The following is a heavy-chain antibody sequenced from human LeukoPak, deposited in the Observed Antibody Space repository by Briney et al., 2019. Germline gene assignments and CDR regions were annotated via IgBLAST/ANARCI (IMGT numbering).Heavy chain of an antibody. Sequence: GGSLRLSCAASGVTFSRYGLHWVRQAPGKGLEWVAVISYDGSNKYYADSVKGRFTISRDNSKNTLYLQMNSLRAEDTAVYYCAKDGGTDWYSYGRLDYWGQGTLVTVSS. J-gene: IGHJ4*02. CDR2: ISYDGSNK. V-gene: IGHV3-30*18. D-gene: IGHD5-18*01. CDR1: GVTFSRYG. CDR3: AKDGGTDWYSYGRLDY.